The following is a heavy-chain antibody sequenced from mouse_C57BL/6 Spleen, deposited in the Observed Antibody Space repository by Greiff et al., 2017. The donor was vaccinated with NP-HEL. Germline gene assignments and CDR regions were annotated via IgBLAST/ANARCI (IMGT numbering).Heavy chain of an antibody. Sequence: VQLQESGAELARPGASVKLSCKASGYTFTSYGISWVKQRTGQGLEWIGEIYPRSGNTYYNEKFKGKATLTADKSSSTAYMELRSLTSEDSAVYFCSRRDYGSSYAMDYWGQGTSVTVSS. CDR3: SRRDYGSSYAMDY. D-gene: IGHD1-1*01. CDR1: GYTFTSYG. CDR2: IYPRSGNT. V-gene: IGHV1-81*01. J-gene: IGHJ4*01.